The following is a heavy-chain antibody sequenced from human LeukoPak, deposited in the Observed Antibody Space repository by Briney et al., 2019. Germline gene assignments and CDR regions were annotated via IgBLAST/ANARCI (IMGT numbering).Heavy chain of an antibody. J-gene: IGHJ4*02. V-gene: IGHV3-7*01. Sequence: GGSLRLSCTASVFTFGDYAMSWVRQAPGKGLEWVANIKQDGSEKYYVDSVKGRFTISRDNAKNSLYLQMNSLRAEDTAVYYCARTPNDYGGNAFDYWGQGTLVTVSS. CDR1: VFTFGDYA. CDR2: IKQDGSEK. CDR3: ARTPNDYGGNAFDY. D-gene: IGHD4-23*01.